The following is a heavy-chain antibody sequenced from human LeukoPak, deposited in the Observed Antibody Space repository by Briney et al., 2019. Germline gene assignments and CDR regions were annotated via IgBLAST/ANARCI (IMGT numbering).Heavy chain of an antibody. V-gene: IGHV4-31*03. CDR3: ARRQGDEGYHLLSRGENWFDP. CDR1: GGSIISTDYY. CDR2: IYYSGNT. Sequence: PSQTLSLTCTVSGGSIISTDYYWSWIRQHPGKGLEWIAYIYYSGNTYYTPSLKSRVSVSVDTSKNQFPLRLSSVTAADTAVYYCARRQGDEGYHLLSRGENWFDPWGQGILVTVSS. D-gene: IGHD2/OR15-2a*01. J-gene: IGHJ5*02.